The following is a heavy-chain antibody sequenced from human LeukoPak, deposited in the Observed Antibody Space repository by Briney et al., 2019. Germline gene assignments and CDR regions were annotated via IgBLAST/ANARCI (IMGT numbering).Heavy chain of an antibody. CDR1: GYTFTSYA. J-gene: IGHJ5*02. CDR2: INPNSGGT. D-gene: IGHD6-13*01. V-gene: IGHV1-2*06. Sequence: ASVKVSCKASGYTFTSYAMNWVRQAPGQGLEWMGRINPNSGGTNYAQKFQGRVTMTRDTSISTAYMELSRLRSDDTAVYYCARGPAVGYSSLNWFDPWGQGTLVTVSS. CDR3: ARGPAVGYSSLNWFDP.